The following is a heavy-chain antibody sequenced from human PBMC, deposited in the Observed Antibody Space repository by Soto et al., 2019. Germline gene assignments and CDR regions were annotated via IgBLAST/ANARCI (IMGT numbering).Heavy chain of an antibody. Sequence: QVQLVESGGGVVQPGRSLTLSCAASGFTFSRFSMHWVRQAPGKGLAWVAVISYDGSNTHYAESVKGRFNISRDDSKNTVVLHMNNLRGEVSAVYYCARDHGLFLSYYYYGMDVWGQGTTVSVSS. CDR3: ARDHGLFLSYYYYGMDV. CDR2: ISYDGSNT. CDR1: GFTFSRFS. D-gene: IGHD2-15*01. V-gene: IGHV3-30-3*01. J-gene: IGHJ6*02.